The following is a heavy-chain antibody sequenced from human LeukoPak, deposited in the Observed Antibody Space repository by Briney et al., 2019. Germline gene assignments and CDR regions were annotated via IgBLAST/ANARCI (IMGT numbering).Heavy chain of an antibody. CDR3: ARYVVYGSGKYYFDY. CDR2: INYSGST. D-gene: IGHD3-10*01. J-gene: IGHJ4*02. Sequence: PSETLSLTCTVSGGSVSSTTYFWSWIRQPPGKGLEWIASINYSGSTYYNPSLKSRVTISVDTSENQFSLKLSSVAAADTAVYYCARYVVYGSGKYYFDYWGQGTLVTVSS. V-gene: IGHV4-39*01. CDR1: GGSVSSTTYF.